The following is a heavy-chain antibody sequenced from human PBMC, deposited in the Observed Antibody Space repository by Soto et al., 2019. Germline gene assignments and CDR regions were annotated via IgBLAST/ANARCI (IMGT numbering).Heavy chain of an antibody. J-gene: IGHJ4*02. Sequence: PGGSLRLSCAASGFTFSDYYMSWIRQAPGKGLEWVSYISSSGSTIYYADSVKGRFTISRDNAKNSLYLQMNSLRAEDTARYYCVKETVAAAYVETSPFDFWGQGIQVTVSS. CDR2: ISSSGSTI. CDR3: VKETVAAAYVETSPFDF. D-gene: IGHD2-15*01. V-gene: IGHV3-11*01. CDR1: GFTFSDYY.